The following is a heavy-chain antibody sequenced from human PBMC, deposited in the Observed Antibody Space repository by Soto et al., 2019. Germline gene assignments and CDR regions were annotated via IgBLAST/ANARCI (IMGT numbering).Heavy chain of an antibody. D-gene: IGHD3-22*01. CDR2: IYFTGTT. V-gene: IGHV4-30-4*01. CDR1: NGSISNGDYY. J-gene: IGHJ4*01. Sequence: SETLSLTCTVSNGSISNGDYYWIWVRQSPGKGLESIGYIYFTGTTYYNPSLQSRLSISVDRSKNQMSLRLTSVTAADTAVYYCARLYWSYFASSGYLDQWGHGTLVTVSS. CDR3: ARLYWSYFASSGYLDQ.